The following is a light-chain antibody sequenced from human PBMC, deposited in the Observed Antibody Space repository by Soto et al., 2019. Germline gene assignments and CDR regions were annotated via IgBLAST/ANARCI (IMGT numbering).Light chain of an antibody. CDR3: QQYGGSSRT. Sequence: IVLTQSPDTLSLSPGERVTLSCRASQSVRNNYLAWYQQKPGQAPRLLIYETYRRATGMPDRFSGSGSGIDFTLTISRLEPEDFAVYLCQQYGGSSRTFGLGTKVEIK. CDR2: ETY. CDR1: QSVRNNY. J-gene: IGKJ1*01. V-gene: IGKV3-20*01.